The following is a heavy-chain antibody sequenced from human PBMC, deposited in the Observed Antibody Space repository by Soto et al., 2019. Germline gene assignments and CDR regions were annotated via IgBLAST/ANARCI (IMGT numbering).Heavy chain of an antibody. CDR1: GGSISSHS. J-gene: IGHJ4*02. CDR2: VYSSGST. V-gene: IGHV4-59*08. Sequence: SETLSLTCSVSGGSISSHSWNWIRQPPGRGLEWIGHVYSSGSTNYNPSLESRVTISVDTSKNQFSLKLTSLTAADTAVYYCARHNYGSGSTYFDYWGQGTLVTVSS. D-gene: IGHD3-10*01. CDR3: ARHNYGSGSTYFDY.